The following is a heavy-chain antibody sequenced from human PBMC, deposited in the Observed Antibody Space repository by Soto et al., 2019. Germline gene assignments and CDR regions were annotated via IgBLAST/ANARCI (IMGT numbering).Heavy chain of an antibody. CDR3: ARGGGAIPSCYYGMDV. J-gene: IGHJ6*02. CDR2: IYYSGGP. CDR1: GGSISGYY. V-gene: IGHV4-59*01. D-gene: IGHD3-10*01. Sequence: LETLSLTCTVSGGSISGYYWTWIRQPPGKGLEWIGYIYYSGGPNYNPSLKSRVTISVDTSKNQFSLKLSSVTAADTAVYYCARGGGAIPSCYYGMDVWGQGTTVTVSS.